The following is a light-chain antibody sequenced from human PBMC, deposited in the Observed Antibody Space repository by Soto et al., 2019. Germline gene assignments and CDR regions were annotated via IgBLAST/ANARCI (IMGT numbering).Light chain of an antibody. CDR2: AAS. CDR3: QQANSFPFT. V-gene: IGKV1-12*02. J-gene: IGKJ3*01. CDR1: QIINKW. Sequence: DIQMTQSPSSVSASVGDRVTITCRASQIINKWLDWYQQKPGKAPTLLISAASTLQSGVPSRFSGSGSGADFTLTISSLQPEDVATYYCQQANSFPFTFGPGTTVDIK.